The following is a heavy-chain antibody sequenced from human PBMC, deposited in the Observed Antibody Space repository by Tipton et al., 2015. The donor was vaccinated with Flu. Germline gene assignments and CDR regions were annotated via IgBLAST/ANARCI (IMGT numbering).Heavy chain of an antibody. D-gene: IGHD2-21*02. CDR1: GGSISSYY. V-gene: IGHV4-4*07. CDR3: ARDSRRPYCGGDCEGDAFDI. CDR2: IYTSGST. J-gene: IGHJ3*02. Sequence: TLSLTCTVSGGSISSYYWSWIRQPAGKGLEWIGRIYTSGSTNYNPSLKSRVTMSVDTSKNQFSLKLSSVTAADTAVYYCARDSRRPYCGGDCEGDAFDIWGQGTMVTVSS.